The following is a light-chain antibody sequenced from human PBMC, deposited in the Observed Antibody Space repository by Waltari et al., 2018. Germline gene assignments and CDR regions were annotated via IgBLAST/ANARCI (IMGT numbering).Light chain of an antibody. J-gene: IGLJ1*01. CDR1: KLGDKY. V-gene: IGLV3-1*01. Sequence: SYELTQPPSVSVSPGQTASITCSGAKLGDKYACWYQQKPGQSPVMVIYQDSKRPSGIPERFSGSNSGNTATLTISGTQAMDEADYYCQAWDSNTGVFGTGTKVTVL. CDR3: QAWDSNTGV. CDR2: QDS.